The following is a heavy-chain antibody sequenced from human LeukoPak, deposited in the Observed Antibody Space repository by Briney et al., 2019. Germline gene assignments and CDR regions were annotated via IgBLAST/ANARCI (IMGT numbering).Heavy chain of an antibody. V-gene: IGHV3-30*04. J-gene: IGHJ4*02. CDR2: ISHDVKTT. CDR1: RFSFSDSV. Sequence: QTGGSLRLSCVASRFSFSDSVIHWVRQAPGKGLEWVAVISHDVKTTYYADSAKGRFTISRDNSRNTVFLQMNRLRPEDTAVYYCVKEAYYGWGSSPTFYFDYWGQGTRVTVSS. CDR3: VKEAYYGWGSSPTFYFDY. D-gene: IGHD3-10*01.